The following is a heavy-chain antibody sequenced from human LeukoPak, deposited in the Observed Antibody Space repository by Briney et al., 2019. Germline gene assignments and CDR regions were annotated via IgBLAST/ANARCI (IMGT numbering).Heavy chain of an antibody. V-gene: IGHV4-4*07. CDR1: GVSFSTYY. CDR3: ARERGILRGDAFDI. Sequence: PSETLSLTCTASGVSFSTYYWTWLRQPAGKGLEWNGRIYSSGNTNYNPSLESRVTMSIDTSKNQFSLKLTSVTAADTAVYYCARERGILRGDAFDIWGQGTVVTVSS. D-gene: IGHD1-26*01. CDR2: IYSSGNT. J-gene: IGHJ3*02.